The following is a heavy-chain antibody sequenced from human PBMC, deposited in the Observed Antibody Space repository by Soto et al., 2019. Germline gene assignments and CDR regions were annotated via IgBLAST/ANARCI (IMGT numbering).Heavy chain of an antibody. CDR2: IWKDGNNE. CDR3: VRDSTVTTLHAFDV. J-gene: IGHJ3*01. V-gene: IGHV3-33*01. Sequence: QVRLVESGGGVVQPGGSLRLSCVASGFSFRTYALHWVRQAPGKGLEWVAYIWKDGNNEHYAASVEGRFAISRDDSRNTVYLQMNSLTADDKALYHCVRDSTVTTLHAFDVWGQGAMVTVSS. CDR1: GFSFRTYA. D-gene: IGHD4-17*01.